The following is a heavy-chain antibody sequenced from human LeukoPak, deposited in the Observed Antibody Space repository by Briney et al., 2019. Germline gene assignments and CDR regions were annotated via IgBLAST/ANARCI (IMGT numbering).Heavy chain of an antibody. CDR2: ILQDGSEK. CDR3: ARAGAYSSSSLAGL. D-gene: IGHD6-6*01. V-gene: IGHV3-7*01. Sequence: GGSLRLSCAASGFTSSSYWMSWVRQTPGKGLEWVAIILQDGSEKHYVASVKGRFTISRDNAKNSVYLQMNGLRAEDTAVYYCARAGAYSSSSLAGLWGQGTLVTVSS. CDR1: GFTSSSYW. J-gene: IGHJ4*02.